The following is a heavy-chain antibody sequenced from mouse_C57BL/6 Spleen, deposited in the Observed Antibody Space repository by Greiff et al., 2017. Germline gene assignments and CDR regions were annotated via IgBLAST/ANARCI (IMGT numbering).Heavy chain of an antibody. D-gene: IGHD2-4*01. Sequence: EVKLQESGPGMVKPSQSLSLTCTVTGYSITSGYDWHWIRHFPGNKLEWMGYISYSGSTNYNPSLKSRISITHDTSKNHFFLKLNSVTTEDTATYYCARGLRSPFDYWGQGTTLTVSS. CDR2: ISYSGST. J-gene: IGHJ2*01. CDR1: GYSITSGYD. V-gene: IGHV3-1*01. CDR3: ARGLRSPFDY.